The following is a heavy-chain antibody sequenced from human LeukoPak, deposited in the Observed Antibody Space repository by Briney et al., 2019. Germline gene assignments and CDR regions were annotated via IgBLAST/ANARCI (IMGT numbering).Heavy chain of an antibody. CDR1: GFTFSDYW. V-gene: IGHV3-7*01. Sequence: GGSLRLSCVVSGFTFSDYWMTWVRQAPGKGLEWVANIKHDGSDIHYVDSVKGRFTISRDNAQSSLFLQVSSLRREDTAVYYCARGPSTTLTTRWGQGTLVAVSS. J-gene: IGHJ4*02. CDR2: IKHDGSDI. CDR3: ARGPSTTLTTR. D-gene: IGHD4-17*01.